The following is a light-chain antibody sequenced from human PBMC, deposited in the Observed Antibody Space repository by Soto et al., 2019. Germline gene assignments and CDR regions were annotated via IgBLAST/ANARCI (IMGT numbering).Light chain of an antibody. CDR2: DVS. CDR3: QQYGTSPQT. J-gene: IGKJ5*01. CDR1: QSVSGTY. V-gene: IGKV3-20*01. Sequence: IVLTQSPGTLSLSPGERASLSCRASQSVSGTYLAWYQQRPGQAPRLLIYDVSSRATGITDSFSGSGSGSDFTLSINRLEPEDFAVYYCQQYGTSPQTFGQGTRLEIK.